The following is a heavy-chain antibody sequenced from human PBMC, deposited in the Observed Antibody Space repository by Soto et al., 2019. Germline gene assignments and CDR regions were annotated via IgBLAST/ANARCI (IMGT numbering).Heavy chain of an antibody. V-gene: IGHV4-59*01. CDR3: ARDTTSYDYGDYGVTFDI. CDR1: GGSISSYY. J-gene: IGHJ3*02. D-gene: IGHD4-17*01. Sequence: QVQLQESGPGLVKPSETLSLTCTVSGGSISSYYWSWIRQPPGKGLEWLGYIYYSGSTNYNPSLKSRVTISVDTSKNQFSLKLSSVTAADTAVYYCARDTTSYDYGDYGVTFDIWGQGTMVTVSS. CDR2: IYYSGST.